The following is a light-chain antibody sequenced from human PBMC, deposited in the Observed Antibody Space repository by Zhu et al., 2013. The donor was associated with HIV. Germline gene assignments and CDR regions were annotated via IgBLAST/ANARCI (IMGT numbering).Light chain of an antibody. CDR3: QQRSNWMYT. CDR2: DAS. J-gene: IGKJ2*01. CDR1: QSVSRF. Sequence: EIVLTQSPATLSLSPGERATLSCRASQSVSRFLAWYQQKPGQAPRLLIYDASNRATGVPARFSGSGSGTDFTLTISSPEPEDFAVYYCQQRSNWMYTFGQGTKLQIK. V-gene: IGKV3-11*01.